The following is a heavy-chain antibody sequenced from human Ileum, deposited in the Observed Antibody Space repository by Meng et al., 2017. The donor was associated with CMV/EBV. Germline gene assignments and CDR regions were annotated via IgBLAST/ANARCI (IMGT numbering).Heavy chain of an antibody. J-gene: IGHJ6*02. CDR3: ARDRTVNVVVPAAIRTGRDYYGMDV. CDR2: ISSSGSTI. Sequence: GESLKISCAASGFTFSDYYMSWIRQAPGKGLEWVSYISSSGSTIYYADSVKGRFTISRDNAKNSLYLQMNSLRAEDTAVYYCARDRTVNVVVPAAIRTGRDYYGMDVWGQGTTVTVSS. V-gene: IGHV3-11*04. CDR1: GFTFSDYY. D-gene: IGHD2-2*02.